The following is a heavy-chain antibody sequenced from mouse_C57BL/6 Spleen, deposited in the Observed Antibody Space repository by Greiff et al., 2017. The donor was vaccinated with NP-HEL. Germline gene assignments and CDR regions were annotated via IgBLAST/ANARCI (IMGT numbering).Heavy chain of an antibody. J-gene: IGHJ2*01. CDR2: IDPSDSYT. CDR3: ARSEDGYFY. V-gene: IGHV1-69*01. D-gene: IGHD2-3*01. Sequence: QVQLKQPGAELVMPGASVKLSCKASGYTFTSYWMHWVKQRPGQGLEWIGEIDPSDSYTNYNQKFKGKSTLTVDKSSSTAYMQLSSLTSEDSAVYYCARSEDGYFYWGQGTTLTVSS. CDR1: GYTFTSYW.